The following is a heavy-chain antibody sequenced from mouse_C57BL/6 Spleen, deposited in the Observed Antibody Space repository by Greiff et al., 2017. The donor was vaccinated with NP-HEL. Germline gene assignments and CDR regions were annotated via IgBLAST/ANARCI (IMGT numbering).Heavy chain of an antibody. J-gene: IGHJ2*01. CDR1: GYAFSSYW. Sequence: FQLQQSGAELVKPGASVKISCKASGYAFSSYWMNWVKQRPGKGLEWIGQIYPGDGDTNYNGKFKGKAKLTADKSSSPAYMQLSSLTAEDAAVYFGARYGKFYLVYWSQGDTLTVSS. CDR2: IYPGDGDT. D-gene: IGHD2-1*01. V-gene: IGHV1-80*01. CDR3: ARYGKFYLVY.